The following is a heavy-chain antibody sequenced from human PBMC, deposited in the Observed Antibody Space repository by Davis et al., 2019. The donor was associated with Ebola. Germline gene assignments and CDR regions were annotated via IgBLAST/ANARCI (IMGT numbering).Heavy chain of an antibody. V-gene: IGHV3-30-3*01. J-gene: IGHJ4*02. Sequence: GGSLRLSCAASGFTFSNYAMHWVRQAPGKGLQWVAIILRDGSNTYYANSVKGQFTISSDNANNTLYLQMNSLRAEDTAVYYCARGNGKKYGAALDYWGQRTLVTVSS. CDR2: ILRDGSNT. CDR1: GFTFSNYA. CDR3: ARGNGKKYGAALDY. D-gene: IGHD4/OR15-4a*01.